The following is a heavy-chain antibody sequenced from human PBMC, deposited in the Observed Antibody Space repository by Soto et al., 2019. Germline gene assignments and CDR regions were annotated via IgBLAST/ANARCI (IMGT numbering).Heavy chain of an antibody. D-gene: IGHD3-22*01. CDR2: IYHSGTT. J-gene: IGHJ1*01. CDR3: ARGRGYYDSSGYRLDYFQY. CDR1: GGSISSGGYS. V-gene: IGHV4-30-2*01. Sequence: SETLSLTCAVSGGSISSGGYSWSWIRQPPGKGLEWIGYIYHSGTTFYNPSLKSRVTISVDRSKNQFSLKLSSVTAADTAVYYCARGRGYYDSSGYRLDYFQYWGQGTLVTVS.